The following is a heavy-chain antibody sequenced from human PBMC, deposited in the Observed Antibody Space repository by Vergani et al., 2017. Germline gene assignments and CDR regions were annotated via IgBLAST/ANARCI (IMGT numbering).Heavy chain of an antibody. CDR1: GGSISSYY. CDR2: IYYSGST. D-gene: IGHD2-2*01. V-gene: IGHV4-59*01. Sequence: QVQLQESGPGLVKPSETLSLTCTVSGGSISSYYWSWIRQPPGKGLEWIGYIYYSGSTNSNPSLKSRVTISVDTSKNQFSLKLSSVTAADTALYYCAKDISAGMPVGLNYWGQGTLVTVSS. CDR3: AKDISAGMPVGLNY. J-gene: IGHJ4*02.